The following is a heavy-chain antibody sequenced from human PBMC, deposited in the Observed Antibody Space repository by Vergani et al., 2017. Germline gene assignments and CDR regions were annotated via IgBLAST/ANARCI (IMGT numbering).Heavy chain of an antibody. CDR2: ISSSSSYI. Sequence: EVQLVESGGGLVKHGGSLRLSCAASGFTFSSYSMNWVRQDPGRGLEWVSSISSSSSYIYYADSVKGRFTISRDNAKNSLYRQMNSLRAEDTAVYYCARGRMVRRLMDVWGQGTTVTVSS. D-gene: IGHD3-10*01. CDR1: GFTFSSYS. CDR3: ARGRMVRRLMDV. J-gene: IGHJ6*02. V-gene: IGHV3-21*01.